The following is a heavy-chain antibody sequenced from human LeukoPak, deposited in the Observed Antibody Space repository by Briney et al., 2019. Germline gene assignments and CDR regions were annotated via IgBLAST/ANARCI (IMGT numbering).Heavy chain of an antibody. Sequence: GGSLRLSCAPSGFTLSAYDMLGVRQAAGKGVEGVAVLWDEGRRKYSADAVRGRFTISSDNSKNTLYLQMNSLRAQDTAVYYCEKGLKYCSGGSCSLYMDVWGKGTTVTVSS. CDR3: EKGLKYCSGGSCSLYMDV. J-gene: IGHJ6*03. CDR1: GFTLSAYD. CDR2: LWDEGRRK. V-gene: IGHV3-33*06. D-gene: IGHD2-15*01.